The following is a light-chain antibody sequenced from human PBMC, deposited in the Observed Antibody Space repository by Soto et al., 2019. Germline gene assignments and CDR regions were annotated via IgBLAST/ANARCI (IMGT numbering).Light chain of an antibody. V-gene: IGKV3-11*01. CDR2: YAS. CDR1: QSVSSY. CDR3: QTRSDWLLT. J-gene: IGKJ4*01. Sequence: EIVLTQSPATLSLSPGERATLSCRASQSVSSYLAWYQQKPGQAPSLLIYYASNMATGIPARFSGSGSGTGFPLPIRSLESEDVAVYSCQTRSDWLLTFGGGTKVEIK.